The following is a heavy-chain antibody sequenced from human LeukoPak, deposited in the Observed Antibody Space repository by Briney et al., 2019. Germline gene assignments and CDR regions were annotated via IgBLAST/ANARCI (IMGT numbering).Heavy chain of an antibody. Sequence: PGGSLRLSCAASGFTFSGYGMHWVRQAPDKGLEWVALISSDGSNRIYADSVKGRFSISRDNSKNTLYLQVNSLRIEDTAVYYCAKDFRVAEELWFGELWNAFDIWGQGIRVAVPS. CDR3: AKDFRVAEELWFGELWNAFDI. CDR1: GFTFSGYG. J-gene: IGHJ3*02. D-gene: IGHD3-10*01. CDR2: ISSDGSNR. V-gene: IGHV3-30*18.